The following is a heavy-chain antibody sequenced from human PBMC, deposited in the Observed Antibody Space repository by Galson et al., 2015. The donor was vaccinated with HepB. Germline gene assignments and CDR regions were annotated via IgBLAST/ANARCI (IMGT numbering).Heavy chain of an antibody. J-gene: IGHJ6*02. D-gene: IGHD6-19*01. Sequence: SLRLSCAASGFILDDYAMHWVRQAPGKGLEWVAGIEWNSGGIGYADSVKGRFTVSRDNAKKSLYLQMNSLKVEDTALYYCARRDQWNYSVMDVWGQGTTVTVSS. CDR3: ARRDQWNYSVMDV. CDR2: IEWNSGGI. CDR1: GFILDDYA. V-gene: IGHV3-9*01.